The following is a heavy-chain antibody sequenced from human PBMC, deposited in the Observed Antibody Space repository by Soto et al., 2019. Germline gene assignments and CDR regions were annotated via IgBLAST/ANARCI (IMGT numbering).Heavy chain of an antibody. Sequence: PSETLSLTCTVSGGSISSGDYYWSWIRQPPGKGLEWIGYIYYSGSTYYNPSLKSRVTISVDTSKNQFSLKLSSVTAADTAVYYCARDNGGYDCSDYWGQGTLVTVSS. J-gene: IGHJ4*02. V-gene: IGHV4-30-4*01. CDR3: ARDNGGYDCSDY. CDR2: IYYSGST. CDR1: GGSISSGDYY. D-gene: IGHD5-12*01.